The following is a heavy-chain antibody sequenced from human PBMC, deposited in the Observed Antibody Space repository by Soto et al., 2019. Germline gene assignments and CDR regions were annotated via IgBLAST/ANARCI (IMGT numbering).Heavy chain of an antibody. CDR3: ARDTRHSSSWYENYYGMDV. J-gene: IGHJ6*02. Sequence: QVQLVESGGGVVQPGRSLRLSCAASGFTFSSYGMHWVRQAPGKGLEWVAVIWYDGSNKYYADSVKGRFTISRDNSKNTLYLQRNSLRAEDTAVYYCARDTRHSSSWYENYYGMDVWGQGTTVTVSS. V-gene: IGHV3-33*01. D-gene: IGHD6-13*01. CDR2: IWYDGSNK. CDR1: GFTFSSYG.